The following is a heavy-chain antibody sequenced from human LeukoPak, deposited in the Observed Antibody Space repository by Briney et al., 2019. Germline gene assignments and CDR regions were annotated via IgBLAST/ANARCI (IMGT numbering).Heavy chain of an antibody. CDR3: AREGRYCSSTSCSYFDY. CDR2: IYSGGST. J-gene: IGHJ4*02. V-gene: IGHV3-53*04. CDR1: GFTVSSNY. D-gene: IGHD2-2*01. Sequence: PGGSLRLSCAASGFTVSSNYMSWVRQAPGKGLEWVSVIYSGGSTYYADSVKGRFTISRHNSKNTLYLQMNSLRAEDTAVYYCAREGRYCSSTSCSYFDYWGQGTLVTVSS.